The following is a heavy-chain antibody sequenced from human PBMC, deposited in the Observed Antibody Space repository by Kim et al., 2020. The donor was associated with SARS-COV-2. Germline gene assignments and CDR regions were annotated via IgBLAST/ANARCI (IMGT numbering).Heavy chain of an antibody. V-gene: IGHV1-2*02. Sequence: ASVKVSCKASGYTFTGYYMHWVRQAPGQGLEWMGWINPNSGGTNYAQKFQGRVTMTRDTSISTAYMELSRLRSDDTAVYYCARDRAILAVDFDYWGQGTLVTVSS. D-gene: IGHD2-2*02. CDR3: ARDRAILAVDFDY. J-gene: IGHJ4*02. CDR2: INPNSGGT. CDR1: GYTFTGYY.